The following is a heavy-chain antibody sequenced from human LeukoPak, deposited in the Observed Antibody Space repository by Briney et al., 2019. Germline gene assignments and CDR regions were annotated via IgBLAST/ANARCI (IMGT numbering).Heavy chain of an antibody. J-gene: IGHJ4*02. CDR1: GGSFSGYY. CDR2: INHSGST. V-gene: IGHV4-34*01. D-gene: IGHD3-16*01. CDR3: ARGYWGSYFDY. Sequence: PSETLSLTCAVYGGSFSGYYWSWIRQPPGKGLEWIGEINHSGSTNYNPSLKSRVTISVDTSKNQFSLKLSSVTAADTAVYYCARGYWGSYFDYWGQGTLVTVSS.